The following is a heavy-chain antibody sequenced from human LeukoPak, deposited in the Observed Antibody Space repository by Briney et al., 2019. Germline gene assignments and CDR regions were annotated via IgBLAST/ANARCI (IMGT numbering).Heavy chain of an antibody. CDR2: INHSGST. V-gene: IGHV4-34*01. Sequence: SETLSLTCAVYGVSFSGYYWSWIRQPPGKGLEWIGEINHSGSTNYNPSLKSRVTISVDTSKNQFSLKLSSVTAADTAVYYCARVRGAAAGYYYYYYGMDVWGQGTTVTVSS. CDR3: ARVRGAAAGYYYYYYGMDV. J-gene: IGHJ6*02. D-gene: IGHD6-13*01. CDR1: GVSFSGYY.